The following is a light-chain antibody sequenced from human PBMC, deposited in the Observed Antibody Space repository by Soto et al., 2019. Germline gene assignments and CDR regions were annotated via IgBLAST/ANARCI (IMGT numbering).Light chain of an antibody. J-gene: IGKJ5*01. CDR3: PQSYSTPIT. V-gene: IGKV1-39*01. CDR1: QSISNH. CDR2: AAS. Sequence: DIQMSQSPSSLSASVEDRVIITCRASQSISNHLNWYQQKPGKAPKLLIFAASSLQSGVPSRFSGSGSGTDFTLTISSLQPEDFATYYCPQSYSTPITFGQGTRLEIK.